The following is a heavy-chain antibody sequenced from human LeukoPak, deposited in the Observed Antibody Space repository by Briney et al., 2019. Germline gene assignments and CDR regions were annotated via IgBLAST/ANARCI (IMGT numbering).Heavy chain of an antibody. CDR3: ARHHYYYYYGMDA. CDR1: GYSFTTYW. Sequence: GESLKISCKGFGYSFTTYWIGWVRQMPGKGLEWMGIIYPGDSDTRYSPSFQGQVTISADKSISTAYLQWSSLKASDTAMYYCARHHYYYYYGMDAWGQGTTVTVSS. J-gene: IGHJ6*02. CDR2: IYPGDSDT. V-gene: IGHV5-51*01.